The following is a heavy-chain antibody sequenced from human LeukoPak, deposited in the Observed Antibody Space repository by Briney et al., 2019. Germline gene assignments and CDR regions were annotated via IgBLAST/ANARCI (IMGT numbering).Heavy chain of an antibody. CDR1: GFTFSNYW. J-gene: IGHJ3*02. CDR3: ARDWRGQFITFGRITTVAAAFDI. D-gene: IGHD3-3*01. V-gene: IGHV3-20*01. Sequence: PGGSLRLSCAASGFTFSNYWMSWVRQAPGKGLEWVSGINWNGGSTGYADSVKGRFTISRDNAKNSLYLQMNSLRAEDTALYHCARDWRGQFITFGRITTVAAAFDIWGQGTMFTVSS. CDR2: INWNGGST.